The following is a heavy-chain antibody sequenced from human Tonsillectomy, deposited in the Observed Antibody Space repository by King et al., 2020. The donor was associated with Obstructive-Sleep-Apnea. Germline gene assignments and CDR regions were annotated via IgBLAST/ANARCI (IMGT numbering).Heavy chain of an antibody. CDR2: IRYDGGNK. J-gene: IGHJ6*02. CDR1: GFAFSSYG. CDR3: ATLPNYDFWSAYSSGGRVDYGMDV. D-gene: IGHD3-3*01. V-gene: IGHV3-30*02. Sequence: VQLVESGGGVVQPGRSLRLSCAASGFAFSSYGIHWVRQAPGKGLVWVAFIRYDGGNKYYADSVKGRFTISRDISKSTLYLQMDSLRPEETAVYYCATLPNYDFWSAYSSGGRVDYGMDVWGQGTTVTVSS.